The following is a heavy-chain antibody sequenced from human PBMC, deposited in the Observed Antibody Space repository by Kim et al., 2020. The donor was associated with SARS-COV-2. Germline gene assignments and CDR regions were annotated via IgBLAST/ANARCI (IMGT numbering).Heavy chain of an antibody. Sequence: ASVKVSCKASGYTFTSYAMHWVRQAPGQRLEWMGWINAGNGNTKYSQKFQGRVTITRDTSASTAYMELSSLRSEDTAVYYCARDYIVVVPAGIMGYWGQGTLVTVSS. CDR1: GYTFTSYA. CDR2: INAGNGNT. CDR3: ARDYIVVVPAGIMGY. J-gene: IGHJ4*02. D-gene: IGHD2-2*01. V-gene: IGHV1-3*01.